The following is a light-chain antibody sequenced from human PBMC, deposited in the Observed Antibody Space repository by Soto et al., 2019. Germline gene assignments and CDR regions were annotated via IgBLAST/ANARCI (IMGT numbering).Light chain of an antibody. CDR2: EVS. V-gene: IGLV2-14*01. CDR3: SSYRGDTTYV. J-gene: IGLJ1*01. Sequence: QSVLTQPASVSGSPGQSITISCTGTSSDVGGYNYVSWYQHHPGKAPKLMIHEVSDRPSGISNRFSGSKSGNTASLTISGLQAEDEADYYCSSYRGDTTYVFGTGTKVTVL. CDR1: SSDVGGYNY.